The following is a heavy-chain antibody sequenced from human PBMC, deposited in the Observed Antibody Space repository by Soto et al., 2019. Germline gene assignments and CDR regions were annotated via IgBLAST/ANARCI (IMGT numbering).Heavy chain of an antibody. D-gene: IGHD3-3*01. CDR3: TLWRGSYYYYYGMDV. CDR2: IYYSGST. CDR1: GGSISSSSYY. J-gene: IGHJ6*02. Sequence: SETLSLTCTVSGGSISSSSYYWGWIRQPPGKGLEWIGSIYYSGSTYYNPSLRSRVTISVDTSKNQFSLKLSSVTAADTAVYYCTLWRGSYYYYYGMDVCGQGTTVT. V-gene: IGHV4-39*01.